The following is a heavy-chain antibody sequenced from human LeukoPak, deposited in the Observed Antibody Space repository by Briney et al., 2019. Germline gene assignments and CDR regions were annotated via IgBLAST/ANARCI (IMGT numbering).Heavy chain of an antibody. D-gene: IGHD3-3*01. CDR1: GFSIRLYV. Sequence: GGSLRLSCAASGFSIRLYVMSWVRQAPGKGLEWVSDISGSGTSTHYADSVKGRFTISRDNSKKTLNLQMSSLTAEDTAVYYCAKVDSSERSGIWTAFDVWGRGTMVTVSS. J-gene: IGHJ3*01. CDR3: AKVDSSERSGIWTAFDV. V-gene: IGHV3-23*01. CDR2: ISGSGTST.